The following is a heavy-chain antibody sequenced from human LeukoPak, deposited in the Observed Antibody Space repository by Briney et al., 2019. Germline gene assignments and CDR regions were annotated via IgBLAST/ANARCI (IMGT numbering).Heavy chain of an antibody. CDR1: GFTFDDYA. J-gene: IGHJ4*02. V-gene: IGHV3-9*01. D-gene: IGHD3-10*01. Sequence: GGSLRLSCAASGFTFDDYAMHWVRQAPGKGLEWVSGISWNSGSIGYADSVKGRFTISRDNAKNSLYLQMNSLRAEDTAVFYCATFGVVTRDYYFQYWGQGAQVTVSS. CDR2: ISWNSGSI. CDR3: ATFGVVTRDYYFQY.